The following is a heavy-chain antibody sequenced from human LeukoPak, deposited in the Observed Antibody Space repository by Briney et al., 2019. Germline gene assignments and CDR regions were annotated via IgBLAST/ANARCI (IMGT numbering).Heavy chain of an antibody. CDR3: AKGAPKVYSDSSGYYVSYDY. CDR2: ISWNSGNI. V-gene: IGHV3-9*01. CDR1: GFTFNDYA. J-gene: IGHJ4*02. Sequence: GRSLRLSCAASGFTFNDYAMYWVRHAPGKGLEFVSGISWNSGNIGYTDSVKGRFTISRDNAKNSLYLQMNSLRAEDTALYYCAKGAPKVYSDSSGYYVSYDYWGQGTLVTVSS. D-gene: IGHD3-22*01.